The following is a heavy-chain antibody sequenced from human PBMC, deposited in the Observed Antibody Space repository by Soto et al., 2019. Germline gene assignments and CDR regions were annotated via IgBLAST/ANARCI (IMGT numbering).Heavy chain of an antibody. CDR1: GFSLSTSGMR. V-gene: IGHV2-70*04. CDR2: IDWDDDK. Sequence: SGPTKVNPTHTLTLTCTFSGFSLSTSGMRVSWIRQPPGKALEWLARIDWDDDKFYSTSLKTRLTISKDTSKNQVVLTMTNMDPVDTATYYCAREEVTGAAFDIWGQGTMVTVSS. CDR3: AREEVTGAAFDI. D-gene: IGHD2-21*02. J-gene: IGHJ3*02.